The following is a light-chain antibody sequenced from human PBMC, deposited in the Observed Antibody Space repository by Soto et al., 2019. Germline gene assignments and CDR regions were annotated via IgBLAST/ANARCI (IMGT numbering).Light chain of an antibody. CDR2: YDT. J-gene: IGLJ2*01. V-gene: IGLV3-21*01. CDR1: NIGSKS. CDR3: XVWDIGSGVI. Sequence: SYELTQPPAVSVAPGKTAKITCGGSNIGSKSVHWYQQKPGQAPVLVIYYDTDRPSGVPERLSGSNSGSTAALTISRVEAXXXXXXXXXVWDIGSGVIFGGGTKLTV.